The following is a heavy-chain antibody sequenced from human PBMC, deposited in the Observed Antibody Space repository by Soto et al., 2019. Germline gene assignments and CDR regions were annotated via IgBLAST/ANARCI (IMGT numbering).Heavy chain of an antibody. D-gene: IGHD3-10*01. Sequence: EVQLLESGGGLVQPGGSLRLSCAASGFTFSSYAMSWVRQAPGKGLEWVSAISGSGGSTYYADSVKGRFTISRDNSKNTLYLQMNSLRAEDTAVYYCAKVPWFGELFPYYGMDVWGQGTTVTVSS. CDR2: ISGSGGST. CDR3: AKVPWFGELFPYYGMDV. CDR1: GFTFSSYA. V-gene: IGHV3-23*01. J-gene: IGHJ6*02.